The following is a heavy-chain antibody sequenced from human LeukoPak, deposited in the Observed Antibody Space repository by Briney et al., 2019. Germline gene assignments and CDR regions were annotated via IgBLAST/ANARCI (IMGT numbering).Heavy chain of an antibody. J-gene: IGHJ4*02. CDR3: ARGFNWNDALDY. CDR2: INHSGST. CDR1: GGSFSGYY. D-gene: IGHD1-20*01. V-gene: IGHV4-34*01. Sequence: SETLSLTCAVYGGSFSGYYWSWIRQPPRKGLEWIGEINHSGSTNYNPSLKSRVTISVDTSKNQFSLKLSSVTAADTAVYYCARGFNWNDALDYWGQGTLVTVSS.